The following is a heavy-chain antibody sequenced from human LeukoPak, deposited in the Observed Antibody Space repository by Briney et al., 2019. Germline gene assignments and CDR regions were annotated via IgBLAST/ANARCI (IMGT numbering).Heavy chain of an antibody. J-gene: IGHJ4*02. CDR2: ISGSGGST. Sequence: PGGSLRLSCAASGFTFSSYAMSWVRQAPGKGLEWVSAISGSGGSTYYADSVKGRFTISRDNSKNTLYLQMNSLRAEDTAVYYCAKVKGRIAAAGTTGYYFDYWGQGTLVTVSS. V-gene: IGHV3-23*01. CDR3: AKVKGRIAAAGTTGYYFDY. CDR1: GFTFSSYA. D-gene: IGHD6-13*01.